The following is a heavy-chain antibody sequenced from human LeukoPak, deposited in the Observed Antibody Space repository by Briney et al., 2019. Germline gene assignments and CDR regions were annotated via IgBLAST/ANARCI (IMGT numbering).Heavy chain of an antibody. CDR1: GGSFSGYY. V-gene: IGHV4-34*01. CDR3: ARHLPRLGWFDP. CDR2: INHSGST. Sequence: SETLSLTCAVYGGSFSGYYWSWIRQPPGKGLEWIGEINHSGSTNYNPSLKSRVTISVDTSKNQLSLKLTSVTAADTAVYYCARHLPRLGWFDPWGQGTLATVSS. J-gene: IGHJ5*02. D-gene: IGHD3-16*01.